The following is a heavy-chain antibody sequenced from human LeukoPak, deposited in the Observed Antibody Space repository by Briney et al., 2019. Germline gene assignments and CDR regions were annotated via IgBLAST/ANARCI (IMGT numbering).Heavy chain of an antibody. D-gene: IGHD6-13*01. CDR2: INHSGST. CDR3: ARSSSWSNFDY. J-gene: IGHJ4*02. Sequence: SETLSLTCAVYGGPFSDYYWSWIRQPPGKGLEWIGRINHSGSTNYSPSLESRATISVDTSKSQFSLKLNSMTAADTAVYYCARSSSWSNFDYWGQGTLVTVSS. CDR1: GGPFSDYY. V-gene: IGHV4-34*01.